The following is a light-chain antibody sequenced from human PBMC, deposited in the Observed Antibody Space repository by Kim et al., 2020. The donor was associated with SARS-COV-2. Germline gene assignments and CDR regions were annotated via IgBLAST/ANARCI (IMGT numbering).Light chain of an antibody. V-gene: IGLV2-18*02. CDR3: ISYTASSSFV. CDR1: SGGVGSYNR. J-gene: IGLJ1*01. Sequence: GQSVTISCTGRSGGVGSYNRVSWYQQSPGTGPKLLIYEVRNRPSGVPDRFSGSKSGNTASLTISGLQAEDEADYYCISYTASSSFVFGTGTKVTVL. CDR2: EVR.